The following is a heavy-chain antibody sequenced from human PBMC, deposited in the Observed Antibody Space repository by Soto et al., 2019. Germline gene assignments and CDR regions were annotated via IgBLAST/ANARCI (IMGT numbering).Heavy chain of an antibody. D-gene: IGHD3-9*01. CDR2: VYNTGYT. CDR3: ARNPRILRYFDWLLSPFDY. CDR1: GGSVNDYY. J-gene: IGHJ4*02. V-gene: IGHV4-4*07. Sequence: LSLTCTVSGGSVNDYYWSWIRQPAGRGLEWMGRVYNTGYTNHNTSLKSRVTMSVDRSKNQFSLKLRSVTAADTAVYYCARNPRILRYFDWLLSPFDYWGQGTLVTVSS.